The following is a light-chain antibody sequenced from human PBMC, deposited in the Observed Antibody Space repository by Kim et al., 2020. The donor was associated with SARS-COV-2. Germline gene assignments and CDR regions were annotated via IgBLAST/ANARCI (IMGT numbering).Light chain of an antibody. CDR2: DAS. Sequence: EIVMTQSPATLSVSPGERATLSCRASLYISTKLAWYQQKPGQTPRLLIYDASTRATGIPARFSGSGSGTEFALTISSLQSEDFAVYYCQQYDNGPPLTFGGGTKVEIK. V-gene: IGKV3-15*01. CDR3: QQYDNGPPLT. CDR1: LYISTK. J-gene: IGKJ4*01.